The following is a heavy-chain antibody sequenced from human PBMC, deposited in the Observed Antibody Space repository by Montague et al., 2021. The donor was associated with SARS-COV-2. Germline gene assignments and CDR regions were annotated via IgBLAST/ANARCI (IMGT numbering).Heavy chain of an antibody. D-gene: IGHD3-10*01. V-gene: IGHV4-39*01. J-gene: IGHJ4*02. CDR1: IPSSTYY. Sequence: SETLSLTCTVSIPSSTYYFSWIRPPPRKRLGWIGSIYSVGKMFFTSSLKSRVTMSIDTSENQFSLNLNSVTAADTAVYYYARHSGGSEVSGLDYWGQGTLVTASS. CDR2: IYSVGKM. CDR3: ARHSGGSEVSGLDY.